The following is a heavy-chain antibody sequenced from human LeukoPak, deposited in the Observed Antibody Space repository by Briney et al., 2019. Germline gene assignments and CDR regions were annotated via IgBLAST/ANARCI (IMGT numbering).Heavy chain of an antibody. CDR3: ASAGIVGATGNDY. D-gene: IGHD1-26*01. Sequence: GGSLRLSCAASGFTFSSYSMNWVRRAPGKGLEWVSSISSSSSYIYYADSVKGRFTISRDNAKNSLYLQMNSLRAEDTAVYYCASAGIVGATGNDYWGQGTLVTVSS. CDR1: GFTFSSYS. J-gene: IGHJ4*02. CDR2: ISSSSSYI. V-gene: IGHV3-21*01.